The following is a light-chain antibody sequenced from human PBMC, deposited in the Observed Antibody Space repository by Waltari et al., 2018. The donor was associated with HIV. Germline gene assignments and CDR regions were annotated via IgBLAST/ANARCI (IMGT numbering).Light chain of an antibody. V-gene: IGKV1-5*03. Sequence: DIQMTQSPSTLSASLGDSITITRRASQTISSWSAWYQQNPGKAPKLLIYKTSSLQTGVSSRFSGSGSGTEFTLTISRLRPDDFATYYCQEYSSHSRSFGQGTKLEI. CDR2: KTS. CDR1: QTISSW. J-gene: IGKJ2*01. CDR3: QEYSSHSRS.